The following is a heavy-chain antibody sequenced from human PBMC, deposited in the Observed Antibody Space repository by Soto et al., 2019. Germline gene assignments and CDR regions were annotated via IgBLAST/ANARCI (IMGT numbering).Heavy chain of an antibody. CDR1: GYTLTSYH. J-gene: IGHJ6*02. CDR3: ARGHPGGWNARHYGMDV. D-gene: IGHD1-1*01. CDR2: IDPTGAPI. Sequence: QVQLVQSGAEVRKPGASVKLSCKASGYTLTSYHMHWVRQAPGQGLEWMGVIDPTGAPISDAQKFKGRLSVTRDTHTSTVYLEVSSLRSEDTAVYYCARGHPGGWNARHYGMDVWGQGTTVTVSS. V-gene: IGHV1-46*01.